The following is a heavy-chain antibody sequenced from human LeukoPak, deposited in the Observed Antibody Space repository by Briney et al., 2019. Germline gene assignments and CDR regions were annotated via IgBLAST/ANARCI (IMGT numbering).Heavy chain of an antibody. Sequence: GGSLRLSCAASGFTFGSYAMSWVRQAPGKGLEWVSAISGSGGSTYYADSVKGRFTISRDNSKNTLYLQMNSLRAEDTAVYYCAKDHSSSWYYFEYWGQGTLVTVSS. CDR3: AKDHSSSWYYFEY. D-gene: IGHD6-13*01. V-gene: IGHV3-23*01. J-gene: IGHJ4*02. CDR2: ISGSGGST. CDR1: GFTFGSYA.